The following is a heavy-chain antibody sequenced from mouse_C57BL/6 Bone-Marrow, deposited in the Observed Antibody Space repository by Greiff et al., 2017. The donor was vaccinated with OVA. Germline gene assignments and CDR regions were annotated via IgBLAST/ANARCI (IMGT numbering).Heavy chain of an antibody. CDR3: AGGGVYYGYSAWFAY. Sequence: QVQLKESGPELVKPGASVKLSCKASGYTFTSYDINWVKQRPGQGLEWIGWIYPRDGSTKYNEKFKGKATLTVDTSSSTAYMELHSLTSEDSAVYLCAGGGVYYGYSAWFAYWGQGTLVTVSA. CDR1: GYTFTSYD. J-gene: IGHJ3*01. D-gene: IGHD2-2*01. CDR2: IYPRDGST. V-gene: IGHV1-85*01.